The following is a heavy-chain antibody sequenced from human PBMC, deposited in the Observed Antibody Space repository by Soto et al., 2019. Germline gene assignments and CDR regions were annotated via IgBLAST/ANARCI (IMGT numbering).Heavy chain of an antibody. CDR1: GGSFSGYY. CDR2: INHSGST. D-gene: IGHD3-10*01. CDR3: ARALYGDFHYSDY. V-gene: IGHV4-34*01. J-gene: IGHJ4*02. Sequence: SETLSLTCAVYGGSFSGYYWTWIRQPPGTGLEWIGEINHSGSTNYNPSLKSRVTISVDTSKNQFSLKLTSVTAADTAVYYCARALYGDFHYSDYWGQGTLVTVSS.